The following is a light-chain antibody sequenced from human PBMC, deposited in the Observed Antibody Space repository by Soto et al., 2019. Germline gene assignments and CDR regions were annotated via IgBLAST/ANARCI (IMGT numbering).Light chain of an antibody. CDR2: GNS. Sequence: QSALTQPPSVSGAQGQRVTISCTGSSSNIGAGYDVHWYQQLPGTAPKLLIYGNSNRPSGVPDRFSGSKSGTSASLAITGLQAEDEADYYCQSYDSSLSVLYVFGTGTKVTVL. V-gene: IGLV1-40*01. CDR3: QSYDSSLSVLYV. J-gene: IGLJ1*01. CDR1: SSNIGAGYD.